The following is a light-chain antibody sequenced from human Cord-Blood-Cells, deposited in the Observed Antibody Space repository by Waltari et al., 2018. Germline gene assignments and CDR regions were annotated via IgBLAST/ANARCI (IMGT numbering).Light chain of an antibody. J-gene: IGKJ2*01. CDR1: QSLLHSNGYNY. CDR2: LCA. CDR3: MQALQTPYT. V-gene: IGKV2-28*01. Sequence: DIVMTQSPLSLPVTPGEPASISCRSSQSLLHSNGYNYLDWYLQKPGQSPQFLNYLCANRGAGFPDRFSGSGSGTDFTLKISRVEAEDVWVYYCMQALQTPYTFGQGTKLEIK.